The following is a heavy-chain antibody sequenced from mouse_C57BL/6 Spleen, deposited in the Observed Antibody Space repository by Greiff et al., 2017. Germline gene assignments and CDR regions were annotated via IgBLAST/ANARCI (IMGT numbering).Heavy chain of an antibody. J-gene: IGHJ3*01. CDR1: GYAFSSSW. V-gene: IGHV1-82*01. Sequence: QVQLQQSGPELVKPGASVKISCKASGYAFSSSWMNWVKQRPGKGLEWIGRIYPGDGDTNYNGKFKGKATLTADKSSSTAYMQLSSLTSEDSAVYFCARENLGDEGFAYWGQGTLVTVSA. D-gene: IGHD3-3*01. CDR3: ARENLGDEGFAY. CDR2: IYPGDGDT.